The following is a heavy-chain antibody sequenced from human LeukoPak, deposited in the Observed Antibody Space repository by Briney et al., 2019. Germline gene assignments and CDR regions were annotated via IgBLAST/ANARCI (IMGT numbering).Heavy chain of an antibody. D-gene: IGHD3-9*01. V-gene: IGHV1-46*01. CDR1: GYTFTSYY. J-gene: IGHJ3*02. CDR3: ARELGSNYDILTGIPDAFDI. CDR2: INPSGGST. Sequence: ASVKVSCKASGYTFTSYYMHWVRQAPGQGLEWVGIINPSGGSTSYAQKFQGRVTTTRDTSTSTVYMELSSLRSEDTAVYYCARELGSNYDILTGIPDAFDIWGQGTMVTVSS.